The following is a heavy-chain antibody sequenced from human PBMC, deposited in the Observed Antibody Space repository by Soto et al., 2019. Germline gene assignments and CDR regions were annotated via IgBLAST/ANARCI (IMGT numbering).Heavy chain of an antibody. V-gene: IGHV3-30*18. Sequence: GESLKISCAASGFTFSSYGMHWVRQAPGKGLEWVAVISYDGSNKYYADSVKGRFTISRDNSKNTLYLQMNSLRAEDTAVYYCAKDPDYYDSSGYYRLGSYFDYWGQGTLVTVSS. CDR1: GFTFSSYG. CDR2: ISYDGSNK. J-gene: IGHJ4*02. D-gene: IGHD3-22*01. CDR3: AKDPDYYDSSGYYRLGSYFDY.